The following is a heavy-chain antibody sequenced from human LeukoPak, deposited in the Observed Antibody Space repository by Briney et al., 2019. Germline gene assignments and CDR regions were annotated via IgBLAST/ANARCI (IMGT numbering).Heavy chain of an antibody. CDR1: AGSMTSSDHC. CDR2: MYNSGTA. D-gene: IGHD3-10*01. J-gene: IGHJ5*02. Sequence: SETLSLTCSVSAGSMTSSDHCWGWIRQPPGKGLEYIGTMYNSGTAYYNPSLESRVTISLDTSKNQFSLKLSSVTAADTAVYYCAREGLNMVRGVIPKEAWGWFDPWGQGTLVTVSS. V-gene: IGHV4-39*07. CDR3: AREGLNMVRGVIPKEAWGWFDP.